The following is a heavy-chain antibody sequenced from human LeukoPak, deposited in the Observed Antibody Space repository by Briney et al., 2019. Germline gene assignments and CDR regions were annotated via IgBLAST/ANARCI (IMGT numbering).Heavy chain of an antibody. CDR1: GFTFSDYS. D-gene: IGHD5-12*01. CDR3: ARDHRYAFDN. V-gene: IGHV3-48*04. J-gene: IGHJ4*02. CDR2: VGINSGNT. Sequence: GGSLRLSCAASGFTFSDYSMNWVRQAPGKGLEWISYVGINSGNTKYADSVKGRFTISGDSAKNSVFLQMNSLRVEDTAVYYCARDHRYAFDNWGQGTLVTVSS.